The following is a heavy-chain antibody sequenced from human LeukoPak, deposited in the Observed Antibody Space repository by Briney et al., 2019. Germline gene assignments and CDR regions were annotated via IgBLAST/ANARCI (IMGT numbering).Heavy chain of an antibody. J-gene: IGHJ6*02. D-gene: IGHD2/OR15-2a*01. Sequence: GRSLRLSCAASGFTFSNYGMHWVRQAPGKGLEWVAVIWFDGNNKYYVDSVKGRFTISRDNSKNTLYLQMNSLRAEDTAVYFYARDSMVEVYYYGMDVWGQGTTVTVSS. CDR1: GFTFSNYG. CDR2: IWFDGNNK. CDR3: ARDSMVEVYYYGMDV. V-gene: IGHV3-33*01.